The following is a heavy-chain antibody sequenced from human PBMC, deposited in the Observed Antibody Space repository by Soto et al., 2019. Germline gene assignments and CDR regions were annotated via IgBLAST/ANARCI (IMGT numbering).Heavy chain of an antibody. Sequence: PSETLSLTCTVSGGSISSYYWSWIRQPPGKGLEWIGYIYYSGSTNYNPSLKSRVTISVDTSKNQFSLKLSSVTAADTAVYYCAREVEYSGYDVYFDYWGQGTLVTVSS. V-gene: IGHV4-59*01. CDR1: GGSISSYY. D-gene: IGHD5-12*01. CDR2: IYYSGST. J-gene: IGHJ4*02. CDR3: AREVEYSGYDVYFDY.